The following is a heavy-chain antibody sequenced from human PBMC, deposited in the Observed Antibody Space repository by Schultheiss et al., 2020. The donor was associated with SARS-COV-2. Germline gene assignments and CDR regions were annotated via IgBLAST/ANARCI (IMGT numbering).Heavy chain of an antibody. CDR2: IWYDGSNK. J-gene: IGHJ6*02. V-gene: IGHV3-30*04. CDR3: AVDIVATIRYYYYGMDV. CDR1: GFTFSSYA. Sequence: GESLKISCAASGFTFSSYAMHWVRQAPGKGLEWVAVIWYDGSNKYYADSVKGRFTISRDNSKNTLYLQMNSLRAEDTAVYYCAVDIVATIRYYYYGMDVWGQGTTVTVSS. D-gene: IGHD5-12*01.